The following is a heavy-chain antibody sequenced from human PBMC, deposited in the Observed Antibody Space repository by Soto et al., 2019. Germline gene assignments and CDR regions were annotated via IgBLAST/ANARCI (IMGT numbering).Heavy chain of an antibody. Sequence: QVQLQESGPGLVKPSETLSLTCTVSGGSISSYYWSWIRQPPGKGVEWIGYISHSGSIDYNPSLKCRVAISMDTSKNQFSLKLTSGTAADTAVYYCARGGGPNWGFFIYWGQGTLVAVSS. D-gene: IGHD7-27*01. V-gene: IGHV4-59*08. CDR2: ISHSGSI. CDR1: GGSISSYY. J-gene: IGHJ4*02. CDR3: ARGGGPNWGFFIY.